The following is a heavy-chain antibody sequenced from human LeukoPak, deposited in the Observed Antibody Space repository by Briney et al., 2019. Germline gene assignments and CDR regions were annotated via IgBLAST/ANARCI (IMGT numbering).Heavy chain of an antibody. V-gene: IGHV4-34*01. J-gene: IGHJ4*02. CDR3: ARLPSCSGGSCYGWTVDY. CDR2: INHSGST. CDR1: GGSFSGYY. D-gene: IGHD2-15*01. Sequence: SETLSLTCAVYGGSFSGYYWSWIRQPPGKGLEWIGEINHSGSTNYNPSLKSRVTISVDTSKNQFSLKLSCVTAADTAVYYCARLPSCSGGSCYGWTVDYWGQGTLVTVSS.